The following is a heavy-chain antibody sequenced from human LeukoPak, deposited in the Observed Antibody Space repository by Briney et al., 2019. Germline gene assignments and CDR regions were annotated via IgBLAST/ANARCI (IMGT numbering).Heavy chain of an antibody. CDR1: GFTFSSYS. D-gene: IGHD2-2*01. CDR2: ISSSSSYI. CDR3: ARDRVRYCSSTSCIDAFDI. J-gene: IGHJ3*02. V-gene: IGHV3-21*01. Sequence: GGSLRLSCAASGFTFSSYSMNWVRQAPGNGLEWVLSISSSSSYIYYADSVKGRFTISRDNAKNSMYLQMSSLRAEDTAVYYCARDRVRYCSSTSCIDAFDIWGQGTMVTVSS.